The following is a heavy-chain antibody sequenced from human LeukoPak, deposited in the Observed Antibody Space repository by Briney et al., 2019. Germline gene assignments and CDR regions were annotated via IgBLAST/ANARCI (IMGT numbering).Heavy chain of an antibody. J-gene: IGHJ4*02. Sequence: ASVKVSCKASGYTFTGYYMHWVRRAPGQGLEWMGRINPNSGGTNYAQKFQGRVTMTRDTSISTAYMELSRLRSDDTAVYYCARDLDDILTGGDYFDYWGQGTLVTVSS. D-gene: IGHD3-9*01. CDR3: ARDLDDILTGGDYFDY. CDR1: GYTFTGYY. CDR2: INPNSGGT. V-gene: IGHV1-2*06.